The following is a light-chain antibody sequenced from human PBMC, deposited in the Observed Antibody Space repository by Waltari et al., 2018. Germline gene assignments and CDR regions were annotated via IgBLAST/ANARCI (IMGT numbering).Light chain of an antibody. CDR3: QQSYSTPLT. J-gene: IGKJ4*01. V-gene: IGKV1-39*01. CDR2: GAS. CDR1: QSISTY. Sequence: DIQMTQSPSSLSAPVGDQVTITCRASQSISTYLIWYQQKPGRAPKLLIYGASILLSGVPSRFSGSGSGTDFTLIISSLQPEDSATYYCQQSYSTPLTYGGGTKVEIK.